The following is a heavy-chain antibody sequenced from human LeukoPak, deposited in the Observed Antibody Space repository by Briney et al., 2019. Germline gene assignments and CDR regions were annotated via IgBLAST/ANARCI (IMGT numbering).Heavy chain of an antibody. Sequence: TGRSLRLSCKASGFIFGDYAMSWVRQAPGKGLEWVGFIRSNAYGGTTESAASVKGRLTISRDDSKSIVYLQMTTLKTEDTAVYYCTRAAKYQLLRRTAEYLQHWGQGTLVTVSS. CDR3: TRAAKYQLLRRTAEYLQH. CDR1: GFIFGDYA. J-gene: IGHJ1*01. D-gene: IGHD2-2*01. V-gene: IGHV3-49*04. CDR2: IRSNAYGGTT.